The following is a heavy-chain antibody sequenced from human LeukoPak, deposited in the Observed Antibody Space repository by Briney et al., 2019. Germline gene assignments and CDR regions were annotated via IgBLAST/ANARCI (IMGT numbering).Heavy chain of an antibody. CDR2: INHSGST. Sequence: SETLSLTCAVYGGSFSGYYWSWIRQPPGKGLEWIGEINHSGSTNYNPSLKSRVTISVDTSKNQFSLKLSSVTAADTAVYYCARGEYYYDSSGPIDYWGQGTLVTVSS. V-gene: IGHV4-34*01. CDR1: GGSFSGYY. D-gene: IGHD3-22*01. CDR3: ARGEYYYDSSGPIDY. J-gene: IGHJ4*02.